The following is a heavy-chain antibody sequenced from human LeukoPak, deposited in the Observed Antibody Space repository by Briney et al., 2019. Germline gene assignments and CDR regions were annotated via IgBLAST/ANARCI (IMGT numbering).Heavy chain of an antibody. CDR1: GFTFSSYA. V-gene: IGHV3-23*01. D-gene: IGHD5-12*01. Sequence: PGGSLRLSCAASGFTFSSYAMSWVRQAPGKGLEWVSAISGSGGSTYYADSVKGRFTISRDNSKNTLYLQMNSLRAEDTAVYHCANTDDGYGDEYWGQGTLVTVSS. J-gene: IGHJ4*02. CDR3: ANTDDGYGDEY. CDR2: ISGSGGST.